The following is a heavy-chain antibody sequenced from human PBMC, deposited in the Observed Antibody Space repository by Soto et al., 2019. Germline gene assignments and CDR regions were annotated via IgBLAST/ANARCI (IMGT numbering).Heavy chain of an antibody. V-gene: IGHV2-5*02. CDR3: APRANLFDP. CDR2: ISWDDDK. Sequence: QITLKESGPTLVKPTQTLTLTCTFSGFSLSTSGVGVGWIRQPPGKALEWLALISWDDDKRYSPSLKSRLTXXEDTPKNPEVLTMTNMDPVDTATYYCAPRANLFDPWGQGTLVTVSS. CDR1: GFSLSTSGVG. J-gene: IGHJ5*02.